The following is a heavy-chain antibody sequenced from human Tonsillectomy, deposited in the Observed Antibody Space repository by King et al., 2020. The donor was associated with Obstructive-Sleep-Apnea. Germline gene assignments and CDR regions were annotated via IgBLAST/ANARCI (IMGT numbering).Heavy chain of an antibody. J-gene: IGHJ4*02. D-gene: IGHD5-24*01. V-gene: IGHV3-53*04. CDR2: SYSGGST. CDR3: ARCRDGYILFDY. Sequence: VQLVESGGGLVQPGGSLRLSCAASGFTVSINYMSWVRQAPGKGLEWGSGSYSGGSTYYADSVKGRFTLSRHNSKNTLYLQMNSLRDEDTAVYYCARCRDGYILFDYWGQGTLVTVSS. CDR1: GFTVSINY.